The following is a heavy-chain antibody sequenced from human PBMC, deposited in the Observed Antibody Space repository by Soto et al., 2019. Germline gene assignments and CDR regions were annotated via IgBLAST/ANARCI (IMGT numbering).Heavy chain of an antibody. J-gene: IGHJ6*02. CDR1: GGSLSSGSYY. CDR2: IYYSGSN. V-gene: IGHV4-61*01. CDR3: ARDDYYYGMDV. Sequence: XTLSLPCTVSGGSLSSGSYYWSWSRQPPGKGLEWIWYIYYSGSNNYNHSLKSRVTMSVYTSKNQFSLQLSSVTAAATAVYYCARDDYYYGMDVWGQGTTVTVSS.